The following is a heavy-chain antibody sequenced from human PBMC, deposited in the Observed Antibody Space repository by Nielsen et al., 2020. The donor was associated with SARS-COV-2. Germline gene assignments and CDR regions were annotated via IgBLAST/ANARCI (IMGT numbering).Heavy chain of an antibody. Sequence: GGSLRLSCAASGFTFSSYAMHWVRQAPGKGLEWVAVILYDGSSRYYADSVKGRFTISRDNSKNTLFLQMDSLKTEDTAVYYCARVRRVGRAIDYWGQGTLVTVSS. V-gene: IGHV3-30*04. CDR1: GFTFSSYA. CDR2: ILYDGSSR. CDR3: ARVRRVGRAIDY. D-gene: IGHD1-26*01. J-gene: IGHJ4*02.